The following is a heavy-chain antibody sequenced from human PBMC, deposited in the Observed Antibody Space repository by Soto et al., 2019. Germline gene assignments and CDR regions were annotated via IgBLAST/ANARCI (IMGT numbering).Heavy chain of an antibody. D-gene: IGHD3-22*01. J-gene: IGHJ4*02. V-gene: IGHV3-23*01. Sequence: EVQLLESGGGLVQPGGSLRLSCAASGFTFSSYAMSWVRQAPGKGLEWVSAISVSGGSTYYADSVKGRFTISRDNSKNTLYLQMNSLRAEDTAVYYCAKDLWRYYYDSSGYYPPLFFDYWGQGTLVTVSS. CDR2: ISVSGGST. CDR3: AKDLWRYYYDSSGYYPPLFFDY. CDR1: GFTFSSYA.